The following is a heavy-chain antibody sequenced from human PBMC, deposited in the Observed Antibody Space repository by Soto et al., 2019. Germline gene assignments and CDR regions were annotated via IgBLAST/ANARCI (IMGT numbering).Heavy chain of an antibody. Sequence: PGGSLRLSCAASGFTVSSNYMSWVRQAPGKGLEWVSVIYSGGSTYYADSVKGRFTISRHNSKNTLYLQMNSLRAEDTAVYYCARELLWFGESRGSYYYYGMDVWGQGTKVTVSS. V-gene: IGHV3-53*04. D-gene: IGHD3-10*01. CDR2: IYSGGST. CDR1: GFTVSSNY. J-gene: IGHJ6*02. CDR3: ARELLWFGESRGSYYYYGMDV.